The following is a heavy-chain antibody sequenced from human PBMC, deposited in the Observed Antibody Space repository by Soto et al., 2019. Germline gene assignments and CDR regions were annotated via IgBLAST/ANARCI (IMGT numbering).Heavy chain of an antibody. D-gene: IGHD3-16*01. V-gene: IGHV1-24*01. CDR1: GYTLTELS. CDR3: ATATLARITFSY. J-gene: IGHJ1*01. CDR2: FDPEDGET. Sequence: ASVKVSCKVSGYTLTELSMHWVRQAPGKGLGWMGGFDPEDGETIYAQKFQGRVTMTEDTSTDTAYMELSSLRSEDTAVYYCATATLARITFSYWGQGTLVTVSS.